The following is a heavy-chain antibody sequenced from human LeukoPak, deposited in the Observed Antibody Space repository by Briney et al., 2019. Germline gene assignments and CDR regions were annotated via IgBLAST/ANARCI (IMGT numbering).Heavy chain of an antibody. D-gene: IGHD5-12*01. J-gene: IGHJ4*02. CDR3: AGERGGYGFY. Sequence: GGSLRLSCAGSGFTFSSYELNWVCQAPGKGLEWISYISSSGSTLYYADSVKGRFTISRDDAKNSLYLQMNSLRGDDTAVYYCAGERGGYGFYWGQGTLVTVSS. V-gene: IGHV3-48*03. CDR2: ISSSGSTL. CDR1: GFTFSSYE.